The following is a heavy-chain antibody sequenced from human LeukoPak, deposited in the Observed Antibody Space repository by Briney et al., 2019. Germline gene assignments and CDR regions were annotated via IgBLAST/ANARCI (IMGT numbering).Heavy chain of an antibody. D-gene: IGHD6-13*01. V-gene: IGHV4-34*01. CDR1: GGSFSGYY. J-gene: IGHJ6*02. CDR3: ARVRYSSSWYSYYGMDV. CDR2: INHSGST. Sequence: SETLSLTCAVYGGSFSGYYWSWIRQRPGKGLEWIGEINHSGSTNYNPSLKSRVTISVDTSKNQFSLKLSSVTAADTAVYYCARVRYSSSWYSYYGMDVWGQGTTVTVSS.